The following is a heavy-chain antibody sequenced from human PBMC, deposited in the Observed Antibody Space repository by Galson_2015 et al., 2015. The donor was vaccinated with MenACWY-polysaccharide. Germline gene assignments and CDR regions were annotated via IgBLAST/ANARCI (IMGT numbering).Heavy chain of an antibody. CDR3: ARAPRGYCSGNSCFCWFDP. Sequence: TLSLTCTVSGGSISSGGYYWNWIRQYPGKDLEWIGYIYNSGSTYYNPSLKSRVTISVDTSKNQFSLKLSSVIDADTAVYYCARAPRGYCSGNSCFCWFDPWSQGTLVTVSS. D-gene: IGHD2-15*01. V-gene: IGHV4-31*03. CDR1: GGSISSGGYY. J-gene: IGHJ5*02. CDR2: IYNSGST.